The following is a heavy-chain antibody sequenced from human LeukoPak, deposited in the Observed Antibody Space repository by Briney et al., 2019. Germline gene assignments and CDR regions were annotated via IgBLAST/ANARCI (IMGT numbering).Heavy chain of an antibody. V-gene: IGHV3-9*01. CDR1: GFTFYEYA. CDR2: ISWNSGII. J-gene: IGHJ4*02. D-gene: IGHD5-12*01. Sequence: PGRSLRLSCAASGFTFYEYAMHWVRQAPGKGLEWVSGISWNSGIIGYADSVKGRFTISRDNAKNSLYLQMNSLRAEDTALYYCATLSGPRGGYWGQGTLVTVSS. CDR3: ATLSGPRGGY.